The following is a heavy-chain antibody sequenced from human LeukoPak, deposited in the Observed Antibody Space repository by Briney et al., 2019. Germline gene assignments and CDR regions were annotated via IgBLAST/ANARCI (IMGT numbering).Heavy chain of an antibody. D-gene: IGHD1-1*01. CDR2: ISYDGSNK. CDR1: GFTFSSYA. Sequence: GGSLRLSCAASGFTFSSYAMHWVRQAPGKGLEWVAVISYDGSNKYYADSVKGRFTISRDNSKNTLYLQMNSLRAEDTAVYYCARDQLEQGTFDYWGQGTLVTVSS. V-gene: IGHV3-30-3*01. J-gene: IGHJ4*02. CDR3: ARDQLEQGTFDY.